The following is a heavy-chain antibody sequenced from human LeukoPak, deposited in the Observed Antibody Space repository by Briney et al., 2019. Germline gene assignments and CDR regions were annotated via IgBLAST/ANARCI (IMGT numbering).Heavy chain of an antibody. D-gene: IGHD6-19*01. J-gene: IGHJ4*02. CDR2: ISSSGSTI. CDR1: GFTFSSYA. CDR3: ARVEQWLVSN. V-gene: IGHV3-48*04. Sequence: GGSLRLSCAASGFTFSSYAMSWVRQAPGKGLEWVSYISSSGSTIYYADSVKGRFTISRDNAKNSLYLQMNSLRAEDTAVYYCARVEQWLVSNWGQGTLVTVSS.